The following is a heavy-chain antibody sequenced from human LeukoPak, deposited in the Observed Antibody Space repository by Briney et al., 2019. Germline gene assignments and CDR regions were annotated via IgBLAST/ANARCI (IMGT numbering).Heavy chain of an antibody. J-gene: IGHJ6*03. CDR1: GYSISSGYY. Sequence: SETLSLTCTVSGYSISSGYYWGWIRQPPGKGLEWIGSIYHSGSTYYNPSLKSRVTISVDTSKNQFSLKLSSVTAADTAVYYCARLPNLRGYYYYMDVWGKGTTVTISS. CDR2: IYHSGST. CDR3: ARLPNLRGYYYYMDV. V-gene: IGHV4-38-2*02.